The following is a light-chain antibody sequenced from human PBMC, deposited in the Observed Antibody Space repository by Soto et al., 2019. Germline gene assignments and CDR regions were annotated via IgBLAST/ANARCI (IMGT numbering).Light chain of an antibody. V-gene: IGKV1-27*01. Sequence: DIQISQSPAALSASVGDRVTTTCRASHSITNYLNWYQHKPGQAPNLLIYAASTLQAGVPSRFSGSGSGTDFTLTISGLQPEDLATYYCQSYNTARPTFGQRTRLEI. CDR1: HSITNY. CDR3: QSYNTARPT. J-gene: IGKJ5*01. CDR2: AAS.